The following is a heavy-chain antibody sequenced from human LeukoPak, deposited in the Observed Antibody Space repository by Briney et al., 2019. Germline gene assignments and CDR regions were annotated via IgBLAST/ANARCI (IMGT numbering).Heavy chain of an antibody. V-gene: IGHV3-23*01. D-gene: IGHD6-19*01. Sequence: GGSLGLSCAAAGFTFNNYALSWVRQAPGKGLEWVSAISGNGGDTYYADSVKGRFTVSRDISKSTLYLQMNSLRVEDTAFYYCAKDNRRHYTSGPNPDSLHWGQGALVTVSS. CDR2: ISGNGGDT. CDR3: AKDNRRHYTSGPNPDSLH. J-gene: IGHJ4*02. CDR1: GFTFNNYA.